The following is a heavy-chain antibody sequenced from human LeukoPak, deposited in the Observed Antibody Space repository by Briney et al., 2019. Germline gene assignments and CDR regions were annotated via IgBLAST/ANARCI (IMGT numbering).Heavy chain of an antibody. CDR1: GGSISSYY. CDR3: ARFMVRGMYYFDY. CDR2: IYYSGST. V-gene: IGHV4-59*08. Sequence: SETLSLTCTVSGGSISSYYWSWIRQPPGKGLEWIGYIYYSGSTNYNPSLKSRVTISVDTSKNQFSLKLSSVTAADTAVYYCARFMVRGMYYFDYWGQGTLVTVSS. D-gene: IGHD3-10*01. J-gene: IGHJ4*02.